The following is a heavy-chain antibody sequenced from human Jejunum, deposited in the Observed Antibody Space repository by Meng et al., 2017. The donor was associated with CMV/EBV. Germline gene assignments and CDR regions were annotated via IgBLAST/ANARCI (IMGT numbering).Heavy chain of an antibody. Sequence: ACGFTFSDHAMNWVRQAPGKGLEWVSVSYRRDGGTYYAASVKGRFIISRDNSKNTFYLQMNSLRGEDTAIYYCAKFVGYTYGFDYWGPGTLVTVSS. J-gene: IGHJ4*02. CDR1: GFTFSDHA. V-gene: IGHV3-23*03. CDR2: SYRRDGGT. CDR3: AKFVGYTYGFDY. D-gene: IGHD5-18*01.